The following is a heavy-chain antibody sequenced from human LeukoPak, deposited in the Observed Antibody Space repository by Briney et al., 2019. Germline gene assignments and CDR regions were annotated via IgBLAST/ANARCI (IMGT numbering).Heavy chain of an antibody. V-gene: IGHV3-73*01. CDR2: ITTKTYNYAT. Sequence: PGRSLRLSCAASGFTFIDFDIHWVGQASGKGREWVGRITTKTYNYATAYAASVKGRLTISTDDSEHTPFLQMNTLTIEDTAVYYCTTYRSGHYWGQGTLVTVSS. J-gene: IGHJ4*02. CDR1: GFTFIDFD. CDR3: TTYRSGHY. D-gene: IGHD6-19*01.